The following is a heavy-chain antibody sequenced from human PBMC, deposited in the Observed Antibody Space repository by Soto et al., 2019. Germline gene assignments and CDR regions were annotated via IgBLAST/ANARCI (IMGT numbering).Heavy chain of an antibody. J-gene: IGHJ6*03. D-gene: IGHD6-13*01. Sequence: SETLSLTCTVSGGSISSYYWSWIRQPPGKGLEWIGYIYYSGSTNYNPSLKSRVTISVDTSKNQFSLKLSSVTAADTAVYYCARRTQQQLVSLGVGDHYYYYMDVWGKGTTVTVSS. CDR3: ARRTQQQLVSLGVGDHYYYYMDV. CDR1: GGSISSYY. V-gene: IGHV4-59*08. CDR2: IYYSGST.